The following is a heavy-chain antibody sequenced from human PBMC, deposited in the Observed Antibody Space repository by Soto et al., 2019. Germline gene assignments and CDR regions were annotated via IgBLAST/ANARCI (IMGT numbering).Heavy chain of an antibody. V-gene: IGHV3-23*01. CDR1: GFTFSSYA. CDR3: AKVQGYSSSAPGLDY. D-gene: IGHD6-6*01. J-gene: IGHJ4*02. Sequence: LSLTCAASGFTFSSYAMSWVRQAPGKGLEWVSAISGSGGSTYYADSVKGRFTISRDNSKNTLYLQMNSLRAEDTAVYYCAKVQGYSSSAPGLDYWGQGTLVTVSS. CDR2: ISGSGGST.